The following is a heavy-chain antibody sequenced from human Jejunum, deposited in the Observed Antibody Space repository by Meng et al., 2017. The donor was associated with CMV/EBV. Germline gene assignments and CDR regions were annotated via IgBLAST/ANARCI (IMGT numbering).Heavy chain of an antibody. CDR2: INPNSGDT. Sequence: TFTDYYMHWVRQAPGQGLEWMAWINPNSGDTNYAQIFQGRITMTRDTSISAVYMELSSLTSDDTAVYYCARGGYDFWSAKSPFDYWGQGTRVTVSS. J-gene: IGHJ4*02. CDR1: TFTDYY. V-gene: IGHV1-2*02. D-gene: IGHD3-3*01. CDR3: ARGGYDFWSAKSPFDY.